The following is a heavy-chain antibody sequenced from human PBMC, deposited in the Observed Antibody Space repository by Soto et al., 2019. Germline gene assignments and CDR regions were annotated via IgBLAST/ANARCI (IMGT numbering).Heavy chain of an antibody. CDR2: IVVASGQT. J-gene: IGHJ6*02. D-gene: IGHD2-15*01. V-gene: IGHV1-58*02. CDR1: GSGFISSG. Sequence: ASVKVSCKASGSGFISSGIQWVRQAHGQRLEWIGWIVVASGQTNYAQNFRGRVAITRDTSTATAYIELTGLTSEDTAVYFCSADRPDIGVGWWVWGQGTTVTVSS. CDR3: SADRPDIGVGWWV.